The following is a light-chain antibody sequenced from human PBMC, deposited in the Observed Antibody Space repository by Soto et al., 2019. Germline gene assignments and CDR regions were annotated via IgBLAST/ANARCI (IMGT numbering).Light chain of an antibody. J-gene: IGKJ1*01. Sequence: IVMTQSPATLSVSPGERATLSCRASQSISSELAWYQQKPGQAPRLLIYGASTRATGIPVRFSGSGSGTDFTLTISRLEPEDFAVYYCQQYGSSPRTFGQGTKVDIK. CDR3: QQYGSSPRT. V-gene: IGKV3-20*01. CDR2: GAS. CDR1: QSISSE.